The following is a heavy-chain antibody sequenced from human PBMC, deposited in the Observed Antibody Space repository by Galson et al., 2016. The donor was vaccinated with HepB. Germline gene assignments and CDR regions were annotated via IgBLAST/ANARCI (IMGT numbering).Heavy chain of an antibody. Sequence: SVKVSCKASGYTFTNYDINWVRQAPGQGLEWMGWMNPNSGNTDYAQKFQGRVTMTRNTSKNTAYMELRSLRFDDTARYYCARDVQYRFDSWGQGTLVTVSS. CDR3: ARDVQYRFDS. D-gene: IGHD2/OR15-2a*01. CDR2: MNPNSGNT. J-gene: IGHJ4*02. V-gene: IGHV1-8*01. CDR1: GYTFTNYD.